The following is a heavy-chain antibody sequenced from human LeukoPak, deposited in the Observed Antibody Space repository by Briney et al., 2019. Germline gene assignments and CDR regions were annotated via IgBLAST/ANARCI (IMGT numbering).Heavy chain of an antibody. V-gene: IGHV3-33*01. J-gene: IGHJ4*02. Sequence: GGSLRLSCAASAFTFNTYGMNWVRQAPGKGLEWVALIWYDGNNKYYADSVKGRFTISRDNSKNTLYLEMNSLRAEDTAVYYCVRDNPRCCGVVPANIDDYWGQGTLVTVSS. CDR2: IWYDGNNK. D-gene: IGHD2-15*01. CDR3: VRDNPRCCGVVPANIDDY. CDR1: AFTFNTYG.